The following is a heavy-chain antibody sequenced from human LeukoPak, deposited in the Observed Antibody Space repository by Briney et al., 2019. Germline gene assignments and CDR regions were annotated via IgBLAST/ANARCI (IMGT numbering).Heavy chain of an antibody. CDR1: GGTFRNYA. CDR2: IIPIFGTA. CDR3: ATGTPYSYGLDY. V-gene: IGHV1-69*13. D-gene: IGHD5-18*01. J-gene: IGHJ4*02. Sequence: SVKVSCKASGGTFRNYAISWVRQAPGQGLEWMGGIIPIFGTADYAQKFQGRVTITADESTSTAYMELSSLRSEDTAVYYCATGTPYSYGLDYWGQGTLVTVSS.